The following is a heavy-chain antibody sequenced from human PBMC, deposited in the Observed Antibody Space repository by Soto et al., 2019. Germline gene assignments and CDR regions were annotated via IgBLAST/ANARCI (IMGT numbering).Heavy chain of an antibody. CDR1: GFTFGDYA. V-gene: IGHV3-49*03. Sequence: GGSLRLSCTASGFTFGDYAMSWFRQAPGKGLEWVGFIRSKAYGGTTEYAASVKGRFTSSRDDSKSIAYLQMNSRKTEERAVYYCNRDLGGSSWYPSGYWGQGTLVTVSS. J-gene: IGHJ4*02. CDR2: IRSKAYGGTT. D-gene: IGHD6-13*01. CDR3: NRDLGGSSWYPSGY.